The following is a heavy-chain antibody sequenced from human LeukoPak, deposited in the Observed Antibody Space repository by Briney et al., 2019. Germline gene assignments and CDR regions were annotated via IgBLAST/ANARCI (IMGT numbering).Heavy chain of an antibody. CDR3: ARQWGSGWPFDY. CDR1: GGSISSGDYY. Sequence: SETLSLTCTVSGGSISSGDYYWSWIRQPPGKGLEWIGYIYYSGSTNYNPSLKSRVTISVDTSKNQFSLKLSSVTAADTAVYYCARQWGSGWPFDYWGQGTLVTVSS. D-gene: IGHD6-19*01. CDR2: IYYSGST. J-gene: IGHJ4*02. V-gene: IGHV4-30-4*01.